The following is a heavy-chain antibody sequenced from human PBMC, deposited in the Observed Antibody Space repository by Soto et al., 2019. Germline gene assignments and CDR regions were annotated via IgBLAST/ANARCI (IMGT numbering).Heavy chain of an antibody. CDR2: ISGSGGST. J-gene: IGHJ6*02. CDR3: AKGPSRLGNYVYYYYGMDV. CDR1: GFTFSSYA. D-gene: IGHD1-7*01. Sequence: EVQLLESGGGLVQPGGSLRLSCAASGFTFSSYAMSWVRQAPGKGLEWVSAISGSGGSTYYADSVKGRFTISRDNSKNTLNLQRTTLRAEDTAVYYGAKGPSRLGNYVYYYYGMDVWAKGPRSPSP. V-gene: IGHV3-23*01.